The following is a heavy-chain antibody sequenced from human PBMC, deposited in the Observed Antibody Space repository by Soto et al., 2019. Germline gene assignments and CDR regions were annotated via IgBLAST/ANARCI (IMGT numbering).Heavy chain of an antibody. CDR1: GFTFSSYA. Sequence: GGSLRLSCAASGFTFSSYAMSWVRQAPGKGLEWVSAISGSGGSTYYADSVKGRFTISRDNSKNTLYLQMNSLRAEDTAVYYCAKSDTLPVRSHPYWFDPCGQGTLVTVSS. J-gene: IGHJ5*02. CDR2: ISGSGGST. V-gene: IGHV3-23*01. CDR3: AKSDTLPVRSHPYWFDP. D-gene: IGHD2-15*01.